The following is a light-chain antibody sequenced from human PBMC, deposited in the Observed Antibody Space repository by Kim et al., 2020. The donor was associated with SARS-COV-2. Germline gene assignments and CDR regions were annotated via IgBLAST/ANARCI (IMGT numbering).Light chain of an antibody. J-gene: IGKJ1*01. CDR3: PQYHSYPWT. CDR1: QGISSS. CDR2: AAS. V-gene: IGKV1-8*01. Sequence: AIRMIQSPSSFSASTGDRVTITCRASQGISSSLAWYQQKPGKAPKLLIYAASTLQSGVPSRFSGSGSGTDFTLTISCLQSEDFATYYSPQYHSYPWTFGQGTKVDIK.